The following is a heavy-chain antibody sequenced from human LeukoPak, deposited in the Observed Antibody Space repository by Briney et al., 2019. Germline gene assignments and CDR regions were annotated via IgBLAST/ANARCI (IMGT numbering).Heavy chain of an antibody. J-gene: IGHJ4*02. CDR3: AREGKKKRGYSYGLIDY. V-gene: IGHV4-31*03. CDR1: GGSVSSGSYY. D-gene: IGHD5-18*01. Sequence: SETLSLTCTVPGGSVSSGSYYWSWIRQPPGTGLEWIGYIYYSGSTYYNPSLKSRVTISVDTSKNQFSLKLSSGTAADTAVYYCAREGKKKRGYSYGLIDYWGQGTLVTVSS. CDR2: IYYSGST.